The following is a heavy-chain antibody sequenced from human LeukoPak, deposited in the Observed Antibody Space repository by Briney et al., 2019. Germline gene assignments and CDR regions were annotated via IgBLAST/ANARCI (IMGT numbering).Heavy chain of an antibody. CDR1: GYTFTSYW. D-gene: IGHD6-13*01. J-gene: IGHJ4*02. Sequence: GESLKISCKASGYTFTSYWIGWVRQMPGKGLDWMGIIYPGDSATRYSPSFEGQVTISADKSINTAYLQWSRLKASDTAMYYCASLEGSSTWYYFDYWGQGTLVTVSS. CDR2: IYPGDSAT. CDR3: ASLEGSSTWYYFDY. V-gene: IGHV5-51*01.